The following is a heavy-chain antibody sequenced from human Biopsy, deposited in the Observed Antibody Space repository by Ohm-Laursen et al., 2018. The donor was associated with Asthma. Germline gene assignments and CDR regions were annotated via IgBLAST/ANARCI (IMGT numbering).Heavy chain of an antibody. CDR1: GLTFRNYG. CDR3: AKRRGYSGLTDFDH. V-gene: IGHV3-30*18. CDR2: VSYDGGVA. Sequence: SLRLSCTASGLTFRNYGMHWVRQAPGKGLEWVAVVSYDGGVAHYADSMKGRFTISRDNAKSTLYLQMNRLRTDDTAVYYCAKRRGYSGLTDFDHWGQGTLVTVSS. D-gene: IGHD6-19*01. J-gene: IGHJ4*02.